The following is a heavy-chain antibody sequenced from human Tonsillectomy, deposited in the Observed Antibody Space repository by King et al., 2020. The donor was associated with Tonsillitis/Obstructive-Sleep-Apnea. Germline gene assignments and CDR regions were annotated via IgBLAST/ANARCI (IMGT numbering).Heavy chain of an antibody. D-gene: IGHD2-2*01. CDR2: IYSGGST. V-gene: IGHV3-66*01. CDR3: ARVDCNSPSCRDY. Sequence: VQLVESGGGLVQPGGSLRLSCAASRFIVRSNYMSWVRQAPGKGLEWVSFIYSGGSTYYADSVKGRFTISRDNSKNTLYLQMNSLRAEDTAVYYCARVDCNSPSCRDYWGQGTLVTVSS. J-gene: IGHJ4*02. CDR1: RFIVRSNY.